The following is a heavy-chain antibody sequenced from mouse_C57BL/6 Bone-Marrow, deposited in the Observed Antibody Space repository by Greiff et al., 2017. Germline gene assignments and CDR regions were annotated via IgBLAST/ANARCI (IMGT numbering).Heavy chain of an antibody. V-gene: IGHV1-55*01. J-gene: IGHJ2*01. Sequence: QVQLQQSGAELVKPGASVKMSCKASGYTFTSYWITWVKQRPGQGLEWIGDIYPTSGRTNYTEKFKSKAILTVDTSSNTAYMQLSSLTSEDSAVFYGARSGPLGRSFDYWGQGTTLTVSS. D-gene: IGHD4-1*01. CDR3: ARSGPLGRSFDY. CDR1: GYTFTSYW. CDR2: IYPTSGRT.